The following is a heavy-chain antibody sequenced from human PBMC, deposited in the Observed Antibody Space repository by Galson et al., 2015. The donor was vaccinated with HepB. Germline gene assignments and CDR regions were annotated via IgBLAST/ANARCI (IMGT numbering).Heavy chain of an antibody. CDR2: IIPLFDTA. CDR1: GGTLSSYA. Sequence: SVKVSCKASGGTLSSYAISWVRQAPGQGLEWMGGIIPLFDTANYAPKFQGRVTITADESTSTAYMELSSLTSEDTAVYYCARSFSGGSCYACINYYYGLDVWGQGTTVTVSS. J-gene: IGHJ6*02. V-gene: IGHV1-69*13. CDR3: ARSFSGGSCYACINYYYGLDV. D-gene: IGHD2-15*01.